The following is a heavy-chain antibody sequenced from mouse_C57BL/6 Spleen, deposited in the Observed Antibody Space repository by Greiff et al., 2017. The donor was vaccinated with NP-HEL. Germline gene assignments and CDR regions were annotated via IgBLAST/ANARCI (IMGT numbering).Heavy chain of an antibody. V-gene: IGHV1-22*01. J-gene: IGHJ2*01. D-gene: IGHD1-1*01. CDR2: INPNNGGT. CDR3: ARLSGVVAYYFDY. CDR1: GYTFTDYN. Sequence: EVKLVESGPELVKPGASVKMSCKASGYTFTDYNMHWVKQSHGKSLEWIGYINPNNGGTSYNQKFKGKATLTVNKSSSTAYMELRSLTSEDSAVYYCARLSGVVAYYFDYWGQGTTLTVSS.